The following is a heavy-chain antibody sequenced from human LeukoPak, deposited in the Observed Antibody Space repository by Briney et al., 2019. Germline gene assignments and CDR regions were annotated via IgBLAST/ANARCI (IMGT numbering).Heavy chain of an antibody. CDR3: ARDSYGIDV. V-gene: IGHV3-30-3*01. Sequence: GRSLRLSCAASGVTFITYAMHWVRQAPGRGLEWVAFVSYDGSNKYYADSVEGRFTISRDNSKNTLCLQMNSLRPEDTAVYYCARDSYGIDVWGQGTTVTVSS. CDR2: VSYDGSNK. J-gene: IGHJ6*02. CDR1: GVTFITYA.